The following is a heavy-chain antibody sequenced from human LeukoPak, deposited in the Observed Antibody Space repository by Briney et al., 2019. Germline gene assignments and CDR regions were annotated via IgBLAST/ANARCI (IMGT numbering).Heavy chain of an antibody. J-gene: IGHJ6*02. CDR3: ARTNGGGDCSTVYYYYGMDV. D-gene: IGHD2-21*02. CDR1: GYTCSGFY. CDR2: SNPNSGGT. V-gene: IGHV1-2*02. Sequence: ASVKVSCKASGYTCSGFYMHWGRQAPGQGLEWMGWSNPNSGGTNYAQKFQGRVTMTRDTSISTAYMELSRLRSDDTAVYFCARTNGGGDCSTVYYYYGMDVWGQGTTVTVSS.